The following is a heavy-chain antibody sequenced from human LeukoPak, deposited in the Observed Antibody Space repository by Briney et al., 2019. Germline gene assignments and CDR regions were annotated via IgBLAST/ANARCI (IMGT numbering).Heavy chain of an antibody. CDR3: ARPNSIGHLWGDRNWFDP. CDR1: GFTFSSYW. J-gene: IGHJ5*02. Sequence: PGGSLRLSCAASGFTFSSYWMSWVRQAPGKGPEWVANIKQDGSERYYVDSVKGRFTISRDNAKNSLYLQMNSLRAEDTAVYYCARPNSIGHLWGDRNWFDPWGQGTLVTVSS. D-gene: IGHD3-22*01. V-gene: IGHV3-7*03. CDR2: IKQDGSER.